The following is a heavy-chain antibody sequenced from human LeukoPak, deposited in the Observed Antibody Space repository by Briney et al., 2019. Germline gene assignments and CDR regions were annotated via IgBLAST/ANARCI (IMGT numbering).Heavy chain of an antibody. J-gene: IGHJ4*02. CDR1: GFTVSSNY. CDR2: IYSGSST. Sequence: GGSLRLSCVVSGFTVSSNYMSWVRQAPGKGLEWVSIIYSGSSTYYADSVKGRFTISRDNSKNTLYLQMNSLRAEDTAVYYCARGPVRGAWELPTLFNYWGQGTLVTVSS. V-gene: IGHV3-66*01. D-gene: IGHD1-26*01. CDR3: ARGPVRGAWELPTLFNY.